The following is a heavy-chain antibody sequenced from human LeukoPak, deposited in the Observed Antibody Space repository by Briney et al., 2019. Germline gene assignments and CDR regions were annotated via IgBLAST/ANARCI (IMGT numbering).Heavy chain of an antibody. V-gene: IGHV1-46*01. D-gene: IGHD3-10*01. CDR1: GYTSTSYY. CDR2: INPSGGGT. Sequence: ASVKVSCKASGYTSTSYYMHWVRQAPGQGLEWMGIINPSGGGTSYAQKFQGRVTMTRDTSTSTVYMELSSLRSEDTAVYYCARDLSPLLWFGELTGAFDYWGQGTLVTVSS. CDR3: ARDLSPLLWFGELTGAFDY. J-gene: IGHJ4*02.